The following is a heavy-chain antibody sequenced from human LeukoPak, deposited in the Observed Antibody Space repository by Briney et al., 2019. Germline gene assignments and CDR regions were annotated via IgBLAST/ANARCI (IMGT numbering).Heavy chain of an antibody. V-gene: IGHV3-30*18. Sequence: GGSLRLSCAASGFTFSSYGMHWVRQAPGKGLEWVAVISYDGSNKYYADSVKGRFTISRDNSKNTLYLQMNSLRAEDTAVYYCAKDPFTIFGVVITTREYYFDYWGQGTLVTVSS. CDR1: GFTFSSYG. CDR2: ISYDGSNK. CDR3: AKDPFTIFGVVITTREYYFDY. J-gene: IGHJ4*02. D-gene: IGHD3-3*01.